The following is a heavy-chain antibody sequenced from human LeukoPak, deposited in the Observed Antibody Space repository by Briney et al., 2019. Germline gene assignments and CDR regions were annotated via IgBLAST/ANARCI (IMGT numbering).Heavy chain of an antibody. V-gene: IGHV3-23*01. Sequence: GGSLRLSCAASGFTFSSYAMTWVRPAHGKGLEWVSSIVGSGGGTYYAASVKGRFTISRDNAKNTRYLRRSSLRAEDTAVYYCARDELTSHYNDSSGILGEGGQGTLVTVSS. J-gene: IGHJ4*02. CDR1: GFTFSSYA. CDR3: ARDELTSHYNDSSGILGE. CDR2: IVGSGGGT. D-gene: IGHD3-22*01.